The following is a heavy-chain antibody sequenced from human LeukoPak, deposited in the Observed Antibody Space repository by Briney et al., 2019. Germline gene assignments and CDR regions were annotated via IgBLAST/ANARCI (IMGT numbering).Heavy chain of an antibody. CDR3: ASGSSGSYYLNFYYFDY. V-gene: IGHV4-39*01. CDR2: IYDSGST. Sequence: SETLSLTCTVSGGSIRSSYYFWGWIRQPPGKGLEWIGSIYDSGSTYYNPSLKSRVTISVDTSKNQFSLKLNSVTAADTAVYYCASGSSGSYYLNFYYFDYWGQGTLVTVSS. CDR1: GGSIRSSYYF. J-gene: IGHJ4*02. D-gene: IGHD1-26*01.